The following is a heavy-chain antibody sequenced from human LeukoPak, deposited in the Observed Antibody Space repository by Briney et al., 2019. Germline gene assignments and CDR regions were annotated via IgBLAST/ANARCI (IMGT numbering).Heavy chain of an antibody. V-gene: IGHV3-30-3*01. D-gene: IGHD4-17*01. CDR2: ISYDGSNK. CDR3: AREYGSRRNWYFDL. CDR1: RFTFSSYA. Sequence: VGSLRLSCAASRFTFSSYAMHWVRQAPGKGLEWVAVISYDGSNKYYADSVKGRFTISRDNSKNTLYLQMNSLRAEDTAVYYCAREYGSRRNWYFDLWGRGTLVTVSS. J-gene: IGHJ2*01.